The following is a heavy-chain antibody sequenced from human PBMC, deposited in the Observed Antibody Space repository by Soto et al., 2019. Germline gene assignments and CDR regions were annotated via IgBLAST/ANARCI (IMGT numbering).Heavy chain of an antibody. D-gene: IGHD3-16*02. CDR1: GAAFSDYT. CDR3: GRVMEDNVWGSYRYLDL. J-gene: IGHJ5*02. CDR2: VNRGGRT. Sequence: SQTLSLTCGLSGAAFSDYTWSWVRQAPGGGLHWIGEVNRGGRTKYSPSLERRLTISVDPSRSQVSLELRSVTAADTAIYYCGRVMEDNVWGSYRYLDLWGQGTLVTVSS. V-gene: IGHV4-34*01.